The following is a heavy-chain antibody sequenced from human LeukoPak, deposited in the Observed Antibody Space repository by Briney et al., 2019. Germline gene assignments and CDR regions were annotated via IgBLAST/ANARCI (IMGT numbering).Heavy chain of an antibody. CDR2: ISSSSSYI. J-gene: IGHJ6*03. CDR1: GFTFSSYS. CDR3: ARDGYYYYMDV. Sequence: GGALRLSCAASGFTFSSYSMNWVRQAPGKGLEWVSSISSSSSYIYYADSVKVRFTISRDNAKNSLYLQMNSLRAEDTAVYYCARDGYYYYMDVWGKGTTVTVSS. V-gene: IGHV3-21*01.